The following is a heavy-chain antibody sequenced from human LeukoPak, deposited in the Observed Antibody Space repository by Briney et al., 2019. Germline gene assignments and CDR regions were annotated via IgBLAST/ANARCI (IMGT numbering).Heavy chain of an antibody. V-gene: IGHV4-59*01. Sequence: SETLSLTCTVSGGSISSYYWSWIRQPPGKGLEWIGYIYYSGSTNYNPSLKSRVTISVDTSKNQSSLKLSSVTTADTAVYYCARDRASIVGAMYAFDIWGQGTMVTVSS. CDR3: ARDRASIVGAMYAFDI. CDR1: GGSISSYY. J-gene: IGHJ3*02. CDR2: IYYSGST. D-gene: IGHD1-26*01.